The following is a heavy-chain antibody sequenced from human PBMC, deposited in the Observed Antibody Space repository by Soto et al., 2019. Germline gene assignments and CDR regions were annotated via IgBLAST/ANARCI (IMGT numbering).Heavy chain of an antibody. CDR1: GFTFSNYA. J-gene: IGHJ6*02. Sequence: VQLVESGGGLVQPGGSLRLSCVVSAASGFTFSNYAMSWVRQAPGQGLQWVSGLSGTGSSTYYADSVYGRFIISRDNSINTLYLQMNSRRDGDTAVYYCAKEAEMSAGYGMDVWGQGTTVTVSS. V-gene: IGHV3-23*04. D-gene: IGHD3-3*01. CDR2: LSGTGSST. CDR3: AKEAEMSAGYGMDV.